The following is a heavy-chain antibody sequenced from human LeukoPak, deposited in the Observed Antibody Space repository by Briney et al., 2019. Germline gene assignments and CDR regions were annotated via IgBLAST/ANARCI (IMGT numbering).Heavy chain of an antibody. CDR3: ASGDNDPLFDY. V-gene: IGHV4-34*01. D-gene: IGHD1-1*01. Sequence: SETLSLTCAVYGGSFSGYFWSWIRQPPGKGLEWIGEVNHSGRTNYNPSLKSRVTISVDPSKSQFSLNLRSVTAADTAVYYCASGDNDPLFDYWGQGTLVTVSS. CDR1: GGSFSGYF. J-gene: IGHJ4*02. CDR2: VNHSGRT.